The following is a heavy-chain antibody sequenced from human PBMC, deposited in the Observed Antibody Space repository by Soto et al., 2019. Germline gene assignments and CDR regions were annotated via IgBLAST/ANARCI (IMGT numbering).Heavy chain of an antibody. D-gene: IGHD3-22*01. CDR3: ARLGAYYQALDS. CDR1: GGSISPYY. V-gene: IGHV4-59*08. Sequence: SSETLSLTCTVSGGSISPYYWSWVRQPPGKGLEWVGYIYYGGSTSYNPSLKSRVTISLETSKSQFSLRLSSVTAADTAVYYCARLGAYYQALDSWGRGTLVTVSS. J-gene: IGHJ4*02. CDR2: IYYGGST.